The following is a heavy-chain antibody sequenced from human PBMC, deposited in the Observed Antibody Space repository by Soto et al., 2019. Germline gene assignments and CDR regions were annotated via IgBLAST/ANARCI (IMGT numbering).Heavy chain of an antibody. D-gene: IGHD3-9*01. Sequence: EVQLLESGGGLVQPGGSLRLSCVASGFTFSSYAMSWVRQAPGRGLECVSSIDGSGAGTYYSDSVRGRFTISRDNSKNTRDLQMDSLRGEDTGVYYCAEGDILTGSRQGWDYWGQGTLGTVSS. J-gene: IGHJ4*02. CDR1: GFTFSSYA. CDR2: IDGSGAGT. V-gene: IGHV3-23*01. CDR3: AEGDILTGSRQGWDY.